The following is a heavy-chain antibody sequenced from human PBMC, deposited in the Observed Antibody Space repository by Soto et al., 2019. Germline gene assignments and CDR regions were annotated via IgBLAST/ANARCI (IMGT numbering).Heavy chain of an antibody. V-gene: IGHV4-59*01. CDR1: GGSISSYY. CDR3: ARDHSSGWNDAFDI. J-gene: IGHJ3*02. D-gene: IGHD6-19*01. CDR2: IYYSGST. Sequence: SETLSLTCTVSGGSISSYYWSWIRQPPGKGLEWIGYIYYSGSTNYNPSLKSRVTISVDTSKNQFSLKLSSVTAADTAVYYCARDHSSGWNDAFDIWGQATMVTVS.